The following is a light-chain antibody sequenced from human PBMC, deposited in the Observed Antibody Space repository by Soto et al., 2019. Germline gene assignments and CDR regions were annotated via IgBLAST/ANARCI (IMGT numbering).Light chain of an antibody. CDR3: QQYINYPWT. V-gene: IGKV1-5*01. CDR2: DSS. Sequence: DIQMTQSPSTLSASVGDRVTITCRASQNSISLLAWFQQQPGKAPELLSYDSSSLESGVSSRFGGGGSGTEFTLTISSLQPDDFAIYYCQQYINYPWTFGQGTKVDI. CDR1: QNSISL. J-gene: IGKJ1*01.